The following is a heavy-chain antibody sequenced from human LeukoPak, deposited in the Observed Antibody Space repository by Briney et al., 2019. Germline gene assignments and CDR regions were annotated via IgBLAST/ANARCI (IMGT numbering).Heavy chain of an antibody. V-gene: IGHV1-8*01. CDR3: ASYPTMIVARKRNYYYGMDV. J-gene: IGHJ6*02. CDR2: MNPNSGNT. D-gene: IGHD3-22*01. CDR1: GYTFTSYD. Sequence: ASVKVSCKASGYTFTSYDINWVRQATGQGLEWMGWMNPNSGNTGYAQKFQGRVIMTRNTSISTAYMELSSLRSEDTAVYYCASYPTMIVARKRNYYYGMDVWGQGTTVTVSS.